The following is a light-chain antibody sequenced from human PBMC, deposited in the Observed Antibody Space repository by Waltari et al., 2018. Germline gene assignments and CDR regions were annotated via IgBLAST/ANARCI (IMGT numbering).Light chain of an antibody. CDR3: QSADSSGNPVI. CDR1: TLPKQY. V-gene: IGLV3-25*03. J-gene: IGLJ2*01. CDR2: KDS. Sequence: SFELTQPPSVSVSPGQTASITCSGNTLPKQYAYWYQQKPGQAPVLIMYKDSERPSGIPERFSGSSSGTTVTLTISGVQAEDEADYYCQSADSSGNPVIFGGGTKLTVL.